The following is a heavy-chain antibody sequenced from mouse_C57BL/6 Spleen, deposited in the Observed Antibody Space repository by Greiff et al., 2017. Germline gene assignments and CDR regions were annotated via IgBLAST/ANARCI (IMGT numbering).Heavy chain of an antibody. D-gene: IGHD1-1*01. CDR3: AIRYGTAMDY. CDR1: GYTFTSYW. CDR2: IHPNSGST. V-gene: IGHV1-64*01. J-gene: IGHJ4*01. Sequence: QVQLQQPGAELVKPGASVKLSCKASGYTFTSYWMHWVKQRPGQGLEWIGMIHPNSGSTNYNEKFKSKATLTVDKSSSTAYMQLSILTSEDSAVYYCAIRYGTAMDYWGQGTSVTVSS.